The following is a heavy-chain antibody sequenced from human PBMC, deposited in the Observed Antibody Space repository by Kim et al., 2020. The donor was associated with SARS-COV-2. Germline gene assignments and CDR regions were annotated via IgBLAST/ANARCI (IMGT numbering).Heavy chain of an antibody. CDR1: GGSFSGYY. V-gene: IGHV4-34*01. D-gene: IGHD6-13*01. J-gene: IGHJ5*02. CDR2: INHSGST. Sequence: SETLSLTCAVYGGSFSGYYWSWIRQPPGKGLEWIGKINHSGSTNYNPSLKSRVTISVDTSKNQFSLKLSSVTAADTAVYYCARVLYSSSWYPNWFDPWGQGTLVTVSS. CDR3: ARVLYSSSWYPNWFDP.